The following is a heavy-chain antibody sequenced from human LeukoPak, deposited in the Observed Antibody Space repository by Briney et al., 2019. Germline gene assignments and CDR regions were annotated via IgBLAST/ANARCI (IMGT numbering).Heavy chain of an antibody. CDR2: INPSGTST. D-gene: IGHD6-19*01. CDR3: VNVGLIEVTGTAH. Sequence: ASVKVSCKASRYTFTRYYMHWVRQAPGQGLEWMGVINPSGTSTTYAQKFQGRVTMTRDKSTSTVYMELGSLRSEDTAVYYCVNVGLIEVTGTAHWGQGTLVTVSS. CDR1: RYTFTRYY. J-gene: IGHJ4*02. V-gene: IGHV1-46*01.